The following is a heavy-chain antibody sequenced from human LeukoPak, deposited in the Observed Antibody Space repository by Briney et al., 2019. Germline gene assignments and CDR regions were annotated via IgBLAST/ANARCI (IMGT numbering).Heavy chain of an antibody. D-gene: IGHD5-12*01. CDR1: GGSISSYY. CDR2: IYYSGST. V-gene: IGHV4-59*01. Sequence: SETLSLTCTVSGGSISSYYWSWIRQPPGKGLEWIGYIYYSGSTNYNPSLKSRVTISVDTSKNQFSLKLSSVTAADTAVCYCASSGYSGYDWFDPWGQGTLVTVSS. J-gene: IGHJ5*02. CDR3: ASSGYSGYDWFDP.